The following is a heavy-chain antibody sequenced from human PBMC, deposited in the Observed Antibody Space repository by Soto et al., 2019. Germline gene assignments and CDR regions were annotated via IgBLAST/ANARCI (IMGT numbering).Heavy chain of an antibody. CDR1: GGSISTYY. CDR2: IHYSGST. Sequence: PSETLSLTCTVSGGSISTYYWSWIRQPPGKGLEWIGYIHYSGSTKYNPSLKSRVTISVDTSKNKFSLRLISVTAADTAVYYCARVPWKLGLSGGYYYMDVWGTGTTVTVSS. V-gene: IGHV4-59*01. CDR3: ARVPWKLGLSGGYYYMDV. J-gene: IGHJ6*03. D-gene: IGHD3-16*01.